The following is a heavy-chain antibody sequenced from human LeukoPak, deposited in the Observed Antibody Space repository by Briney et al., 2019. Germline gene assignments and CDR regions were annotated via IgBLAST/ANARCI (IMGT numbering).Heavy chain of an antibody. CDR1: GFTFSSYA. Sequence: GGSLRLSCTVSGFTFSSYAMSWVRQAPGKGLEWVSAISSTGGNTYRADSVKGRFTISRDNSKNTLYLQMNSLRVEDTAVYYCARRGESTNYGDYRFDSWGQGTLVIVSS. D-gene: IGHD4-17*01. CDR2: ISSTGGNT. J-gene: IGHJ4*02. V-gene: IGHV3-23*01. CDR3: ARRGESTNYGDYRFDS.